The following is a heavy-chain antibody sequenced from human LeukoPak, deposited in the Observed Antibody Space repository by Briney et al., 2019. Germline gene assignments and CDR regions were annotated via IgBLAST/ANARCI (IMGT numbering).Heavy chain of an antibody. D-gene: IGHD5-24*01. V-gene: IGHV3-23*01. Sequence: GGSLRLSCAASGITFSSYAMNWVRQAPGKGLEWVSGISGSGGSTYYADSVTGRFTISRDNSKNTLYLQMNSLRAEDTAVYYCARDPRDGYLDYWGQGTLVTVSS. CDR2: ISGSGGST. CDR3: ARDPRDGYLDY. CDR1: GITFSSYA. J-gene: IGHJ4*02.